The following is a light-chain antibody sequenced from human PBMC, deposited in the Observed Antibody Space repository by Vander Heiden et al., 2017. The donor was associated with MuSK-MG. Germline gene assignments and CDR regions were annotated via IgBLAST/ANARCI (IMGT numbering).Light chain of an antibody. CDR1: QDISNY. Sequence: DIQMTQSPSSLSASVGDRVPIPCQASQDISNYLNWYQQKPGKAPKLLIYDASNLETGVPSRFNGSGYGKDFTFTIRMRQLEDIATYYCPQDDKLPPLTFGGGTKVEIK. J-gene: IGKJ4*01. CDR2: DAS. CDR3: PQDDKLPPLT. V-gene: IGKV1-33*01.